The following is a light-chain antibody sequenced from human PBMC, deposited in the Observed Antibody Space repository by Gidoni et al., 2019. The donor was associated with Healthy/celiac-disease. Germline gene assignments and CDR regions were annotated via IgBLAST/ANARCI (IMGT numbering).Light chain of an antibody. J-gene: IGLJ1*01. Sequence: SALTQPRSVSGSPGQSVTISCTGTSSDVGGYNYVSWYQQHPGKAPELMIYDVSKRPSGVPDRFSGSKSGNTASLTISGLQAEDEADYYCCSYAGSYTFYVFGTGTKVTVL. CDR3: CSYAGSYTFYV. CDR1: SSDVGGYNY. V-gene: IGLV2-11*01. CDR2: DVS.